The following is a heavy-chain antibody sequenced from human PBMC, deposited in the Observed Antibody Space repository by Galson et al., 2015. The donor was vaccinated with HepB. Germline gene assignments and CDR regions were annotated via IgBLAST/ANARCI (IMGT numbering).Heavy chain of an antibody. Sequence: SLRLSCAASGFTVSNNYMAWVRQAPGKGLEWVSIVYGGGYSYYTDSVKGRFTVSGDSSKNTVYLQMHSLRAEDTGVYYCARILSNNGGCCGEGGFDYWGQGILVTVSS. CDR1: GFTVSNNY. D-gene: IGHD2-8*01. CDR3: ARILSNNGGCCGEGGFDY. J-gene: IGHJ4*02. V-gene: IGHV3-66*01. CDR2: VYGGGYS.